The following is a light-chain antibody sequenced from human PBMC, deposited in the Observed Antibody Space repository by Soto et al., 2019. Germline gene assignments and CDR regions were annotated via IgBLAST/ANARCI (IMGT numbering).Light chain of an antibody. J-gene: IGKJ5*01. CDR2: GAS. CDR1: QSVSSSY. Sequence: EIVLTQSPGTLSLSPGERATVSCRASQSVSSSYLAWYQQKPGQAPRLLIYGASSRATGIPDRFSGSGSGTDFTLTISRLEPEDFAMYYCQQYATTPITFGQGTRLEIK. V-gene: IGKV3-20*01. CDR3: QQYATTPIT.